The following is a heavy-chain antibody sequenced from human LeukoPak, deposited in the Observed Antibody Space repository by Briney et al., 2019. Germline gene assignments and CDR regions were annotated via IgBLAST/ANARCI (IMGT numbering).Heavy chain of an antibody. V-gene: IGHV4-39*07. Sequence: SETLSLTCTVSGGSISSSSYYWGWIRQPPGKGLEWLGSMYYSGSTYYNPSLKSRVTISVDTSKNQFSLKLSSVTAADTAVYYCARDPGYSSGLRWFDPWGQGTLVTVSS. J-gene: IGHJ5*02. CDR3: ARDPGYSSGLRWFDP. CDR2: MYYSGST. CDR1: GGSISSSSYY. D-gene: IGHD6-19*01.